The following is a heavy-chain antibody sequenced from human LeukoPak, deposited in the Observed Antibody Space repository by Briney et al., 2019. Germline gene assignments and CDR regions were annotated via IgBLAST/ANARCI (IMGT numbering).Heavy chain of an antibody. D-gene: IGHD6-13*01. CDR2: IYSGGST. J-gene: IGHJ4*02. CDR1: GITVSDNY. V-gene: IGHV3-66*01. Sequence: GGSLRLSCAASGITVSDNYMTWVRQAPGKGLEWVSLIYSGGSTYYADSVKGRFTISRDNSKNTLFLQMNSLRPDDTAVYYCAKRGHYSINWYHYFDYWGQGTLVTVST. CDR3: AKRGHYSINWYHYFDY.